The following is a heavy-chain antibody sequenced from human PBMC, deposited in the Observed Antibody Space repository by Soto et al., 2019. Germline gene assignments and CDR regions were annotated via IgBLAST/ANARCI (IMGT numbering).Heavy chain of an antibody. J-gene: IGHJ6*02. D-gene: IGHD2-2*01. CDR2: IDPSDSYT. CDR1: GYSSTSYW. CDR3: ATRTKPTIVVVPAAMSLSYYGMDV. V-gene: IGHV5-10-1*01. Sequence: GESLKISGKGSGYSSTSYWISWVRQMPRKGLEWIGRIDPSDSYTNYSPSFQGHVTISADKSISTAYMQWSSLKASDTAMYYCATRTKPTIVVVPAAMSLSYYGMDVWGQGTTVTVSS.